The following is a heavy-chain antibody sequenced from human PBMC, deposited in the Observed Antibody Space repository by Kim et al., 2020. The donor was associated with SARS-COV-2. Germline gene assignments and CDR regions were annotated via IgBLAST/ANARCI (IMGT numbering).Heavy chain of an antibody. D-gene: IGHD3-3*01. CDR2: INHSGST. Sequence: SETLSLTCAVYGGSFSGYYWSWIRQPPGKGLEWIGEINHSGSTNYNPSLKSRVTISVDTSKNQFSLKLSSVTAADTAVYYCARVPRITIFGVVITGVGEYYFDYWGQGTLVTVSS. CDR3: ARVPRITIFGVVITGVGEYYFDY. V-gene: IGHV4-34*01. CDR1: GGSFSGYY. J-gene: IGHJ4*02.